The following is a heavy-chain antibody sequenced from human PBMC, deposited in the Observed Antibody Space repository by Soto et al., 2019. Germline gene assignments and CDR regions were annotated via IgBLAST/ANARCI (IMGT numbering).Heavy chain of an antibody. CDR1: GYDFTAYD. V-gene: IGHV1-8*02. Sequence: GASVKVSCKASGYDFTAYDINWVRQASGQGLEWTGWMNPINGATGTARRFQGRVSLSRNTATGTAYLELTSLRSDDTAAYYCGRGPSPRAPAGGTPYYYAMDVWGQGTTVTVSS. D-gene: IGHD6-13*01. J-gene: IGHJ6*02. CDR3: GRGPSPRAPAGGTPYYYAMDV. CDR2: MNPINGAT.